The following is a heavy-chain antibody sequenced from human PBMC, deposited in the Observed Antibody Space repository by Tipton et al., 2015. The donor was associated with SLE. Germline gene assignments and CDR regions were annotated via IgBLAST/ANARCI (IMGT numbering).Heavy chain of an antibody. CDR2: IYYSGST. CDR1: GGSISSYY. J-gene: IGHJ4*02. CDR3: ARLVSWPYYFDY. V-gene: IGHV4-59*12. Sequence: TLSLTCTVSGGSISSYYWSWIRQHPGKGLEWIGYIYYSGSTYYNPSLKSRVTISVDTSKNQFSLKLSSVTAADTAVYYCARLVSWPYYFDYWGQGTLVTVSS. D-gene: IGHD6-13*01.